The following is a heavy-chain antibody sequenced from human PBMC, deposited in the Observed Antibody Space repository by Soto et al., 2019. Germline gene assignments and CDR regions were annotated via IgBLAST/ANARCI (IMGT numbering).Heavy chain of an antibody. CDR1: GYMFTYYH. J-gene: IGHJ4*02. D-gene: IGHD6-19*01. CDR2: INPNGGDT. Sequence: ASVKVSCKASGYMFTYYHVHWVRQAPGQGLEWMGIINPNGGDTRYAQKFQGRVTMTRDTSTSTVYMELRSLRSEDTAVYYCAKGSGWYEFDYWGQGTLATVSS. V-gene: IGHV1-46*01. CDR3: AKGSGWYEFDY.